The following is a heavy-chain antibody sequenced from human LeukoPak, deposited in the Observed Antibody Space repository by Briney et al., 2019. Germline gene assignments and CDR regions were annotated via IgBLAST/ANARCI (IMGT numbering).Heavy chain of an antibody. CDR2: ITSSSSTI. CDR1: GFTFSSYS. V-gene: IGHV3-48*04. CDR3: NTMIAGHYYMDA. Sequence: GGSLRLSCAASGFTFSSYSMNWVRQAPGKGLEWVSYITSSSSTIYYADSVKGRFTISRDNAKNSLHLQMNSLRAEDTAVYYCNTMIAGHYYMDAWGKGTTVT. D-gene: IGHD3-22*01. J-gene: IGHJ6*03.